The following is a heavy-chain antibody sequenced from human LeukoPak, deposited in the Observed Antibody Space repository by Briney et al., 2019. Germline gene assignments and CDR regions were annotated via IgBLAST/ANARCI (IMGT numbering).Heavy chain of an antibody. CDR1: GYTFTSYD. CDR3: ARVGPHAWDDAFDI. J-gene: IGHJ3*02. D-gene: IGHD1-26*01. CDR2: MNPNSGNT. Sequence: EASVKVSCKASGYTFTSYDINWVRQATGQGLEWMGWMNPNSGNTGYAQKFQGRVTMTRNTSISTAYMELSSLRSEDTAVYYCARVGPHAWDDAFDIWGQGTMVTVSS. V-gene: IGHV1-8*01.